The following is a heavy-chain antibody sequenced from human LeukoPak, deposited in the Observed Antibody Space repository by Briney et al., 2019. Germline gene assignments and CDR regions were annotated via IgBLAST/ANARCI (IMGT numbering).Heavy chain of an antibody. J-gene: IGHJ3*02. CDR3: AKDLGPRGNDAFDI. CDR1: GFTFDDYT. CDR2: ISWDGGST. Sequence: GGSLRLSCAASGFTFDDYTMHWVRQAPGEGLEWVSLISWDGGSTYYADSVKGRFTISRDNSKNSLYLQMNSLRTEDTALYYCAKDLGPRGNDAFDIWGQGTMVTVSS. V-gene: IGHV3-43*01. D-gene: IGHD3-16*01.